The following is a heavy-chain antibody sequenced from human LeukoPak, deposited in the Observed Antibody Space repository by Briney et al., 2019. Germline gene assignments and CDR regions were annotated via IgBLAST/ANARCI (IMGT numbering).Heavy chain of an antibody. Sequence: SETLSLTCAVYGGSFSGYYWSWIRQPPGKGLEWIGEINHSGSTNYNPSLKSRVTISADTSKNQFSLKLSSVTAADTAVYYCASLWAVADTTFDYWGQGTLVTVSS. CDR3: ASLWAVADTTFDY. CDR2: INHSGST. V-gene: IGHV4-34*01. D-gene: IGHD6-19*01. CDR1: GGSFSGYY. J-gene: IGHJ4*02.